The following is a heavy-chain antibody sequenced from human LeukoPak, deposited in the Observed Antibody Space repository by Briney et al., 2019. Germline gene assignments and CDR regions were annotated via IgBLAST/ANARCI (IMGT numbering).Heavy chain of an antibody. J-gene: IGHJ4*02. Sequence: GGSLRLSCAASGFTFSSYSMNWVRQAPGKGLEWVSSISSSSYIYYAESVKGRFTISRDNDKKSMYLQMNSLRAEDTAVYYCARDEYYDILTGYYNPPYWGQGTLVTVSS. V-gene: IGHV3-21*01. D-gene: IGHD3-9*01. CDR3: ARDEYYDILTGYYNPPY. CDR2: ISSSSYI. CDR1: GFTFSSYS.